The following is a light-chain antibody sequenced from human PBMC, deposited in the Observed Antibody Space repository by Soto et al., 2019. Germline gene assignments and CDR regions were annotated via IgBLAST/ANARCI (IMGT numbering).Light chain of an antibody. CDR1: SSNIGTNT. Sequence: QSVLTQPPSASGTPGQRVTISCSGGSSNIGTNTVNWYQQLPGTAPKLLIYSSNQRPSGVPDRFSGSKSGNTASLTISGLQAEDEADYYCSSYTSSNTFYVFGTGTKVTVL. CDR3: SSYTSSNTFYV. J-gene: IGLJ1*01. V-gene: IGLV1-44*01. CDR2: SSN.